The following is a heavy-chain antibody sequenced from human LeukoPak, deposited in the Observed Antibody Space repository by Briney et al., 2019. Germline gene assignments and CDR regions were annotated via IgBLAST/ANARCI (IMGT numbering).Heavy chain of an antibody. CDR2: IRRSGDNT. CDR1: GCTFSSYD. V-gene: IGHV3-23*02. CDR3: ARVAGWHWFDA. J-gene: IGHJ5*02. D-gene: IGHD6-19*01. Sequence: GGSLRLSCAASGCTFSSYDMTWVRHAPARGLEWVSSIRRSGDNTYYGDSVKGRFTISRDNSKNTVYLQVNNMRVDDTAVYDCARVAGWHWFDARGEGTLVTVSS.